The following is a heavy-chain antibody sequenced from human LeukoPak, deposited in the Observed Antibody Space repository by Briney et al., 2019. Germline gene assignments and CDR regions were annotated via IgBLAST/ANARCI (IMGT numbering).Heavy chain of an antibody. J-gene: IGHJ4*02. CDR3: ARKDGRWLLNDY. CDR2: ISGYNGNT. D-gene: IGHD3-22*01. V-gene: IGHV1-18*01. Sequence: ASVKVSCKASGYTFTSYGISWVRQAPGQGLEWMGWISGYNGNTNYAQKYQGRVTMTTDTSTSTAYMELRSLRSDDTAVYYCARKDGRWLLNDYWGQGTLVTVSS. CDR1: GYTFTSYG.